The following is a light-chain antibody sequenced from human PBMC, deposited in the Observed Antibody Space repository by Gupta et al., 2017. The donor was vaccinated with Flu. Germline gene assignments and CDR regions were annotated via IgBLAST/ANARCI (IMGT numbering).Light chain of an antibody. Sequence: EIVMTQSPATLSVSPGERATLSCRASQSVSSNLAWYQQKPGQAPRLLIYGASTRSTGIPARLSGSGSGTEFTLTISSRQAEDFAVYYCQQYNNWPPLNFGGGTKVEIK. J-gene: IGKJ4*01. CDR2: GAS. CDR3: QQYNNWPPLN. V-gene: IGKV3-15*01. CDR1: QSVSSN.